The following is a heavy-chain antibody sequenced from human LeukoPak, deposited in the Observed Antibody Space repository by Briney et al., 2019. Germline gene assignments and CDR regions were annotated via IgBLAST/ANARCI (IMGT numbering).Heavy chain of an antibody. CDR1: GGSISRYY. CDR2: VYTSGST. J-gene: IGHJ5*02. CDR3: AREKIGYYDGSGRGWFDP. V-gene: IGHV4-4*07. D-gene: IGHD3-22*01. Sequence: SETLSLTCTVSGGSISRYYWTWIRQPAGKGLEWIGRVYTSGSTNYNPSLKSRVTVSVDTSKKQFSLKLSSVTAADTAVYYCAREKIGYYDGSGRGWFDPWGQGTLVTVSS.